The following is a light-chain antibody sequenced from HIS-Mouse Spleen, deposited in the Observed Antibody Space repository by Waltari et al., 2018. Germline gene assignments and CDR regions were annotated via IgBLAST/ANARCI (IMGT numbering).Light chain of an antibody. CDR3: SSYTSSSTLV. CDR2: EVS. J-gene: IGLJ2*01. Sequence: QSALTQPASVSGSPGQSITISCTGTSSDVGGSNYVPWYQQHPGKAPKLMIYEVSNRPSGVSNRFSGSKSGNTASLTISGLQAEDEADYYCSSYTSSSTLVFGGGTKLTVL. V-gene: IGLV2-14*01. CDR1: SSDVGGSNY.